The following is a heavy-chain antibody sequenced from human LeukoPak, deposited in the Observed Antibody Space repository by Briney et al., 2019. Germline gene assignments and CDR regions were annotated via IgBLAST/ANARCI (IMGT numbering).Heavy chain of an antibody. CDR1: GGSFSGYY. CDR2: INHSGST. CDR3: TKRDITMTDTDY. D-gene: IGHD2-21*02. J-gene: IGHJ4*02. Sequence: SETLSLTCAVYGGSFSGYYWSWIRQPPGKGLEWIGEINHSGSTNYNPSLKSRVTISVDTSKNQFSLKLTSVTAADTAVYYCTKRDITMTDTDYWGQGTLITVSS. V-gene: IGHV4-34*01.